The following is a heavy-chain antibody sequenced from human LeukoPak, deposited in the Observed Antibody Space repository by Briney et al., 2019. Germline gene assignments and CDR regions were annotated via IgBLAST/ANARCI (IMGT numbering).Heavy chain of an antibody. D-gene: IGHD3-9*01. Sequence: PSETLSLTCTVSGGSISSSSYYWGWIRQAPGKGLEWVSAISGSGGSTYYADSVKGRFTISRDNSKNTLYLQMNSLRAEDTAVYYCAKGPRHILTYNWFDPWGQGTLVTVSS. J-gene: IGHJ5*02. CDR3: AKGPRHILTYNWFDP. CDR2: ISGSGGST. V-gene: IGHV3-23*01. CDR1: GGSISSSSYY.